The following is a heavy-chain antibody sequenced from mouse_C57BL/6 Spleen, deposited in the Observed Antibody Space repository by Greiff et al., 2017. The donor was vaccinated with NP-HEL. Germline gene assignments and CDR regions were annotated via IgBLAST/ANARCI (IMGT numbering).Heavy chain of an antibody. CDR2: IHPNSGST. CDR1: GYTFTSYW. CDR3: ARDYYGSRTWFAY. D-gene: IGHD1-1*01. V-gene: IGHV1-64*01. J-gene: IGHJ3*01. Sequence: QVQLQQPGAELVKPGASVKLSCKASGYTFTSYWMHWVKQRPGQGLEWIGMIHPNSGSTNYNEKFKSKATLTVDKSSSTAYMQLSSLTSEDSAVYCCARDYYGSRTWFAYWGQGTLVTVSA.